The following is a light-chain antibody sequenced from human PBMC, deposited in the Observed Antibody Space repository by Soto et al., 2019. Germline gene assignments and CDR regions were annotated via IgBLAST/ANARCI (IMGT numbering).Light chain of an antibody. CDR1: QSVSNN. V-gene: IGKV3-15*01. Sequence: EIVMTQSPATLSVSPGESATLSCRASQSVSNNLAWDQQKPGQAPRLLIYGASARATGIPARFSGSGSGTEFTLTISSLQSEDFAVYYCQQYNNWPLTFGGGTKVEIK. CDR3: QQYNNWPLT. J-gene: IGKJ4*01. CDR2: GAS.